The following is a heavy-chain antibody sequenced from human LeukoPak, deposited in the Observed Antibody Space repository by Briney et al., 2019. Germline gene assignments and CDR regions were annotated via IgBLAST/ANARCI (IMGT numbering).Heavy chain of an antibody. V-gene: IGHV3-23*01. CDR3: AREGTVTYYFYYYMDV. D-gene: IGHD4-17*01. CDR1: GFTFSSYG. Sequence: GGSLRLSCAASGFTFSSYGMSWVRQAPGKGLEWVSAISGSGGSTYYADSVKGRFTISRDNAKNSLYLQMNSLRAEDTAVYYCAREGTVTYYFYYYMDVWGKGTTVTVSS. J-gene: IGHJ6*03. CDR2: ISGSGGST.